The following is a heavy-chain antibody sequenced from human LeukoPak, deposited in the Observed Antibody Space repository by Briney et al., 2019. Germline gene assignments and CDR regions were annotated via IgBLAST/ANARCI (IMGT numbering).Heavy chain of an antibody. Sequence: GGSLRLSCAASGFTFSSNSMNWVRQAPGKGLEWVSYISSSSSTIYYADSVKGRFTISRDNAKNSLYLQMNSLRAEDTAVYYCAREGYYDSWSGYSFDYWGQGTLVTVSS. CDR1: GFTFSSNS. V-gene: IGHV3-48*04. J-gene: IGHJ4*02. CDR3: AREGYYDSWSGYSFDY. D-gene: IGHD3-3*01. CDR2: ISSSSSTI.